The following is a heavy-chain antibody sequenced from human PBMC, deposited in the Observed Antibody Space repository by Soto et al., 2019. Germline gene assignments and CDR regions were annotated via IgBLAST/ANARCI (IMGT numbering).Heavy chain of an antibody. CDR1: GGTFSSYA. CDR2: IITIFGTA. CDR3: ARDRGPSSGYYPYWFDP. V-gene: IGHV1-69*12. J-gene: IGHJ5*02. D-gene: IGHD3-22*01. Sequence: QVQLVQSGAEVKKPGSSVKVSCKASGGTFSSYAISWVRQAPGQGLEWMGEIITIFGTANYAQKFQGRVTITADESTSTAYMELSRLRSEDTAVYYCARDRGPSSGYYPYWFDPWGQGTLVTVSS.